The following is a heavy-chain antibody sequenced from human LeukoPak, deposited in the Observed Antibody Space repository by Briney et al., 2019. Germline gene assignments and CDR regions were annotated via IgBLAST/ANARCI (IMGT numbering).Heavy chain of an antibody. CDR1: GDTFTGYD. CDR2: INPNSVGA. Sequence: AAVKVSCKASGDTFTGYDIHWVRQAAGQGVECIGWINPNSVGADYAQKVQGRVTMTRPTSISTAYLELSRMRSDDTAVYSCTRDSNYALLTASAFDIWGHATMVTVSS. V-gene: IGHV1-2*02. D-gene: IGHD3-9*01. J-gene: IGHJ3*02. CDR3: TRDSNYALLTASAFDI.